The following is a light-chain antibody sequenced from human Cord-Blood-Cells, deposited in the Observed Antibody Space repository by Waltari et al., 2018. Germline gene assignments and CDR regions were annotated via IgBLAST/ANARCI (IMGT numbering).Light chain of an antibody. CDR1: SSDVGGSNY. J-gene: IGLJ1*01. V-gene: IGLV2-11*01. Sequence: QSALTQPRSVSGSPGQSVTISCPGTSSDVGGSNYASCYQQHPGKAPKLMIYDVSKRPSGVPDRFSGSKSGNTASLTISGLQAEDEADYYCCSYAGSYTYVFGTGTKVTVL. CDR3: CSYAGSYTYV. CDR2: DVS.